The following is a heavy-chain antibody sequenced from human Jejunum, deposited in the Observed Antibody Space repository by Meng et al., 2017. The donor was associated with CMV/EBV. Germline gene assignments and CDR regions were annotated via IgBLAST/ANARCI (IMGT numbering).Heavy chain of an antibody. Sequence: STVSSYEMNGVRQAPGKGLEWVSYISSDGRTVLYADSVKGRFTISRDNTKNSVYLQMKSLRAEDTAVYYCARELGARSPHYNWFDPWGQGTLVTVSS. D-gene: IGHD1-26*01. V-gene: IGHV3-48*03. CDR2: ISSDGRTV. CDR3: ARELGARSPHYNWFDP. J-gene: IGHJ5*02. CDR1: STVSSYE.